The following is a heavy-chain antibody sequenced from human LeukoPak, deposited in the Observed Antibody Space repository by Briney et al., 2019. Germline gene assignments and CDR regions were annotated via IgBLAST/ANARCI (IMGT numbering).Heavy chain of an antibody. V-gene: IGHV3-23*01. CDR3: AKEIVFLFGDP. J-gene: IGHJ5*02. D-gene: IGHD2/OR15-2a*01. Sequence: KSGGSLRLSCAASGFTFSSYAMSWVRQAPGKGLEWVATIVSDGYKAYYADSVKGRFAISRDNSQNTVHLQMNSLRAEDTATYYCAKEIVFLFGDPWGQGALVTVPS. CDR1: GFTFSSYA. CDR2: IVSDGYKA.